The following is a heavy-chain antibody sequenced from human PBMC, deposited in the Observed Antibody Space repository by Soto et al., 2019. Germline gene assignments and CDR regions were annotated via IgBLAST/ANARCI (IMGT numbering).Heavy chain of an antibody. CDR1: GGSFSGYY. D-gene: IGHD3-10*01. CDR3: ARGKRGLLWFGDGFNWFDP. CDR2: INHSGST. J-gene: IGHJ5*02. Sequence: SETLSLTCAVYGGSFSGYYWSWIRQPPGKGLEWIGEINHSGSTNYNPSLKSRVTISVDTSKNQFSLKLSSVTAADTAVYYCARGKRGLLWFGDGFNWFDPWGQGTLVTVSS. V-gene: IGHV4-34*01.